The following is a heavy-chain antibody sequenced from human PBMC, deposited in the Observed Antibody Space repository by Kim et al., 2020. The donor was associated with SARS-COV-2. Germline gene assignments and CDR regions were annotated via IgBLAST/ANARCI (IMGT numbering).Heavy chain of an antibody. CDR3: AKKGPGSGYF. CDR1: GFTFSSYD. J-gene: IGHJ4*01. CDR2: IGSTGGDT. Sequence: GGSLRLSCAASGFTFSSYDMNWVRQAPGKGLEYVSSIGSTGGDTFYADSVRGRFSISRDNTKNSLFLQMSSLTAGDTAVYYCAKKGPGSGYF. V-gene: IGHV3-64D*09. D-gene: IGHD6-19*01.